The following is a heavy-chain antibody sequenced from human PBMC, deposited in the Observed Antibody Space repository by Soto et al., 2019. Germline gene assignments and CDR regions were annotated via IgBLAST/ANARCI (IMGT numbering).Heavy chain of an antibody. CDR2: IIPILGIA. CDR3: AREEYYYGSGALFDY. Sequence: QVQLVQSGAEVKKPGSSVKVSCKASGGTFSSYTISWVRQAPGQGLEWMGRIIPILGIANYAQKFQGRVTXPADKSPGTAYMELSSLRSEDTAVYSCAREEYYYGSGALFDYWGQGTLVTVSS. CDR1: GGTFSSYT. J-gene: IGHJ4*02. V-gene: IGHV1-69*08. D-gene: IGHD3-10*01.